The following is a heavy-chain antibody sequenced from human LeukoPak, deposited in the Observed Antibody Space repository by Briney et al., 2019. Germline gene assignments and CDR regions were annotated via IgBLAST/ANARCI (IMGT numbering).Heavy chain of an antibody. CDR1: GFTFTSSA. D-gene: IGHD4-17*01. CDR2: IFVGSGNT. V-gene: IGHV1-58*01. J-gene: IGHJ5*02. CDR3: AADRDYGDYLFWFDP. Sequence: SVKVSCKASGFTFTSSAVQWVRQARGQRLEWIGWIFVGSGNTNYAQKFQERVTITRDMSTSTAYMELSSLRSEDTAVYYCAADRDYGDYLFWFDPWGQGTLVTVSS.